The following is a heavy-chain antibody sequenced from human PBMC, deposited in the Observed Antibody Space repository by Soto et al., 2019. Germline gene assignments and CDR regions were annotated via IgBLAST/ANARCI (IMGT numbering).Heavy chain of an antibody. D-gene: IGHD4-17*01. CDR2: ISSSISYI. J-gene: IGHJ4*02. CDR1: GLTFCSYS. Sequence: GGSLRLCCAASGLTFCSYSMNWVRQAPGKGLEWVSSISSSISYIYYADSVTGRFTISRDNAKNSLYLQMNSLRAEDTAVYYCARDLHDYGDYLFDSWGQGTLVTVSS. V-gene: IGHV3-21*01. CDR3: ARDLHDYGDYLFDS.